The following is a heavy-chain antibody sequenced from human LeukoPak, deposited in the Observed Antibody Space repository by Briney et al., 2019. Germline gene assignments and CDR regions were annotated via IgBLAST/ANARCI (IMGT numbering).Heavy chain of an antibody. CDR1: GGSISSGCYY. Sequence: PSETLSLTCTVSGGSISSGCYYWSWIRQPPGKGLEWIGYIYHSGSTYYNPSLKSRVTISVDRSKNQFSLKLSSVTAADTAVYYCARSRVEMATFDYWGQGTLVTVS. J-gene: IGHJ4*02. D-gene: IGHD5-24*01. V-gene: IGHV4-30-2*01. CDR2: IYHSGST. CDR3: ARSRVEMATFDY.